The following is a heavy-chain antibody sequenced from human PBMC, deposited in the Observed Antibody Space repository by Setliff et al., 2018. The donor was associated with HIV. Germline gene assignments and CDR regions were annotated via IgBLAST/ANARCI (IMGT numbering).Heavy chain of an antibody. J-gene: IGHJ4*02. D-gene: IGHD4-17*01. Sequence: SETLSLTCVVSGYSISNTGHYWGWIRQPPGKGLEWIGSIYHTGDTYDNPSLKNRVTISRDTSKDWFSLNLRSVTAADTAIYYCARHKTHDYDGNSVYFDFWGQGILVTVSS. CDR3: ARHKTHDYDGNSVYFDF. CDR2: IYHTGDT. CDR1: GYSISNTGHY. V-gene: IGHV4-38-2*01.